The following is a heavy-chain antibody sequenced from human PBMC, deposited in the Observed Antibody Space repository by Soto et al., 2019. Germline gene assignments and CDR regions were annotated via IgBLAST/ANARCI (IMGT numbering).Heavy chain of an antibody. CDR1: GFTFSSYW. Sequence: GGSLRLSCATSGFTFSSYWMTWVRQAPGKGLEWVANINQDGSEKHNVDSVKGRFTISRDNAKNSLYLQMNSLRAEDTAVYYCAMLGVHWFEESLFAFSAQGTLVIGSS. D-gene: IGHD3-10*01. J-gene: IGHJ4*02. CDR2: INQDGSEK. CDR3: AMLGVHWFEESLFAF. V-gene: IGHV3-7*02.